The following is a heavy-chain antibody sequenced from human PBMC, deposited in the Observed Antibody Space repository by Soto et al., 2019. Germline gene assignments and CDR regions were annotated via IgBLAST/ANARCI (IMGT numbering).Heavy chain of an antibody. CDR2: IIPIFGTA. Sequence: SVKVSCKASGGTFGSYAISWVRQAPGQGLEWMGGIIPIFGTANYAQKFQGRVTITADESTSTAYMELSSLRSEDTAVYYCARAAATTEDAIDYWGQGTLVTVSS. CDR1: GGTFGSYA. D-gene: IGHD4-4*01. V-gene: IGHV1-69*13. CDR3: ARAAATTEDAIDY. J-gene: IGHJ4*02.